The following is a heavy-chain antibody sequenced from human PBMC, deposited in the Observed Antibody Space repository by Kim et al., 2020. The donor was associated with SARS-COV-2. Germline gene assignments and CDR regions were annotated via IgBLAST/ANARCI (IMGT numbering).Heavy chain of an antibody. Sequence: GGSLRLSCAASGFTFGDYAIHWVRQVPGKGLNWVSLINGERTTTHYVDSVRGRFTISRDNSKNSLYLQMNSLRTEDTAFYYCVRGRGSGAFLVDYWGQGTLVTVSS. J-gene: IGHJ4*02. V-gene: IGHV3-43*02. CDR3: VRGRGSGAFLVDY. CDR2: INGERTTT. D-gene: IGHD3-10*01. CDR1: GFTFGDYA.